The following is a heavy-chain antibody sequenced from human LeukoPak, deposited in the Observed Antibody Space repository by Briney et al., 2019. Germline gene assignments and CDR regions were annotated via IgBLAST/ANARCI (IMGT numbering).Heavy chain of an antibody. V-gene: IGHV3-7*03. J-gene: IGHJ5*02. CDR3: ARDIPITMVRGVIIGPWFDP. CDR1: GFTFSSYA. Sequence: GGSLRLSCAASGFTFSSYAMNWVRQAPGKGLEWVANIKQDGSETYYVDSVKGRFTISRDNAKNSLYLQMNSLRAEDTAVYYCARDIPITMVRGVIIGPWFDPWGQGTLVTVSS. CDR2: IKQDGSET. D-gene: IGHD3-10*01.